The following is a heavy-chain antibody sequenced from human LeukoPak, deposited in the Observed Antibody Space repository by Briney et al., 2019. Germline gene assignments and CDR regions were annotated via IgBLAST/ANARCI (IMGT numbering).Heavy chain of an antibody. J-gene: IGHJ4*02. Sequence: PGGSLRLSCAASGFTFSSYSMNWVRQAPGKGLEWVSSISSSSSYIYYADSVKGRFTIPRDNAKNSLYLQMNSLRAEDTAVYYCAREGNYYGSGSYYPSNDYWGQGTLVTVSS. CDR3: AREGNYYGSGSYYPSNDY. CDR1: GFTFSSYS. CDR2: ISSSSSYI. V-gene: IGHV3-21*01. D-gene: IGHD3-10*01.